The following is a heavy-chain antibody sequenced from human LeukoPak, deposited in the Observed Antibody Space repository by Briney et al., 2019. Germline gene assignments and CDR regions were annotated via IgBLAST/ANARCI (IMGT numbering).Heavy chain of an antibody. CDR2: IYTSGST. CDR1: GDSISSDYYY. J-gene: IGHJ4*02. V-gene: IGHV4-61*02. Sequence: SETLSLTCTVSGDSISSDYYYWSWIRQPAGKGLEWIGRIYTSGSTSYNPSLKSRVTISVDTSKNQFSLKLSSVTAADTAVYYCARDGYKGGYWGQGTLVTVSS. CDR3: ARDGYKGGY. D-gene: IGHD5-24*01.